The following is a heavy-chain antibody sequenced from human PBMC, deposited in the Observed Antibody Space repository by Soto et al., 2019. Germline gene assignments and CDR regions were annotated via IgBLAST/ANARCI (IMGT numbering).Heavy chain of an antibody. V-gene: IGHV3-23*01. CDR3: AREGYDRSAYYALEDC. CDR1: GFTLGNFG. CDR2: VSGSGGST. J-gene: IGHJ4*02. D-gene: IGHD3-22*01. Sequence: EVQLLESGGGLVQPGGSLRLSCAASGFTLGNFGMTWVRQSPGKGLEWVSGVSGSGGSTYYADSVKGRFTISRDNSINTLYLQTNSLRAEDTAVYYCAREGYDRSAYYALEDCWGQGTLVSASS.